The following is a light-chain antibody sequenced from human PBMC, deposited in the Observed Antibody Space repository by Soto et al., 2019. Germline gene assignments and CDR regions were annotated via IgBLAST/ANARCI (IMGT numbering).Light chain of an antibody. J-gene: IGKJ1*01. Sequence: DIQMTQSPSILSASVGDRVTITCRASQSISGWLAWYQQKPGKAPNLLIYDASNLECGVPSRFSGSRSWTEFTPTISGLQPDDFATDYGQQYDSYSRAVGQGTKVEIE. CDR1: QSISGW. CDR3: QQYDSYSRA. CDR2: DAS. V-gene: IGKV1-5*01.